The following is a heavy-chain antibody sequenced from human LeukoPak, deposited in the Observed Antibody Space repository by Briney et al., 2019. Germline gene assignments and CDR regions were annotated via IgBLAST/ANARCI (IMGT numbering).Heavy chain of an antibody. CDR2: ISYDGSNK. CDR1: GFTFSSYG. D-gene: IGHD3-22*01. Sequence: PGGSLRLSCAASGFTFSSYGMHWVRQAPGKGLEWVAVISYDGSNKYYVDSVKGRFSISRDNSKNTLYLQMNSLRGEDTAVYYCAKGLLDSSGYAKIDYWGQGTLVTVSS. CDR3: AKGLLDSSGYAKIDY. J-gene: IGHJ4*02. V-gene: IGHV3-30*18.